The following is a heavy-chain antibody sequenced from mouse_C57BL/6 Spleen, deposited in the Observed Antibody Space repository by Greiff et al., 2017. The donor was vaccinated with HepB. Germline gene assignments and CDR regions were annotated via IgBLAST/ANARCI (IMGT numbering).Heavy chain of an antibody. D-gene: IGHD2-4*01. CDR1: GYSFTDYN. CDR3: ARDDIYYDYDDAMDY. J-gene: IGHJ4*01. CDR2: INPNYGTT. V-gene: IGHV1-39*01. Sequence: EVKLVESGPELVKPGASVKISCKASGYSFTDYNMNWVKQSNGKSLEWIGVINPNYGTTSYNQKFKGKATLTVDQSSSTAYMQLNSLTSEDSAVYYCARDDIYYDYDDAMDYWGQGTSVTVSS.